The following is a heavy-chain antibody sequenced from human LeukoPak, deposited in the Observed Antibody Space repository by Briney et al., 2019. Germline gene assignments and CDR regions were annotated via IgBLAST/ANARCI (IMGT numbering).Heavy chain of an antibody. V-gene: IGHV4-39*01. Sequence: SETLSLTCTVSGGSISSSSYYWGWIRQPPGKGLEWIGSIYYSGSTYYNPSLKSRVTISVDTSKNQFSLKLSSVTAADTAVYYCASSWITMVRGVINFDYWGQGTLVTVSS. D-gene: IGHD3-10*01. CDR1: GGSISSSSYY. CDR2: IYYSGST. J-gene: IGHJ4*02. CDR3: ASSWITMVRGVINFDY.